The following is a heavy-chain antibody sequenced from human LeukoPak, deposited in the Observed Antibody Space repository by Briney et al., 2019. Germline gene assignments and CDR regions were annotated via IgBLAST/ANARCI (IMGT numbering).Heavy chain of an antibody. CDR2: IYHSGSA. V-gene: IGHV4-38-2*02. Sequence: SETLSLTCTVSGDSISSGSYWGWIRQPPGKGLEWIGNIYHSGSAYYNPSLKSRVTISVDTSKNQFSLTLSSVTAADTAVYYCARVSASDYNFDYWGQGTLVTVSS. J-gene: IGHJ4*02. CDR3: ARVSASDYNFDY. CDR1: GDSISSGSY. D-gene: IGHD3-10*01.